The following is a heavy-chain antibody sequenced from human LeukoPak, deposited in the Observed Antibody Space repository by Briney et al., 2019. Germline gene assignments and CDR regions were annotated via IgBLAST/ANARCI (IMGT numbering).Heavy chain of an antibody. Sequence: PSETLSLTCTVPVGSISSYYWSWIRQPPGKGRWWIGYIYYSGSTNYKLSLQRRVTISVDTSKNQFSLKLSSVTAADTAVYYCARVVLRSGYWYFDLWGRGTLVTVSP. CDR2: IYYSGST. CDR3: ARVVLRSGYWYFDL. V-gene: IGHV4-59*01. CDR1: VGSISSYY. D-gene: IGHD2/OR15-2a*01. J-gene: IGHJ2*01.